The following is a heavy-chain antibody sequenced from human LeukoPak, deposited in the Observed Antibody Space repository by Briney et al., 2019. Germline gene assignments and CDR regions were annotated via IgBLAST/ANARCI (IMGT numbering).Heavy chain of an antibody. CDR3: AKGSAAARPYYFDS. Sequence: GGSLRLSCAASGFNFSSYWMSWVRQAHGKELEWISAISTNGVNTYYADAVKGRFTISRDNSRHTLSLQMNGLRADDTAVYYCAKGSAAARPYYFDSWGQGTLVAVSS. CDR2: ISTNGVNT. CDR1: GFNFSSYW. V-gene: IGHV3-23*01. J-gene: IGHJ4*02. D-gene: IGHD6-6*01.